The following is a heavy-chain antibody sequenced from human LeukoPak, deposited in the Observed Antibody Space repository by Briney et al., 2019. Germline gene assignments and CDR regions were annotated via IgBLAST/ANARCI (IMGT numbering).Heavy chain of an antibody. Sequence: SETLSLTCTVSGGSISSYYWSWIRQPPGKGLEWIGYIYYSGSTNYNPSLKSRVTVSVDTSKNQFSLKLSSVTAADTAVYYCARDPAAAGLFDYWGQGTLVTVSS. CDR3: ARDPAAAGLFDY. CDR1: GGSISSYY. V-gene: IGHV4-59*01. CDR2: IYYSGST. D-gene: IGHD6-13*01. J-gene: IGHJ4*02.